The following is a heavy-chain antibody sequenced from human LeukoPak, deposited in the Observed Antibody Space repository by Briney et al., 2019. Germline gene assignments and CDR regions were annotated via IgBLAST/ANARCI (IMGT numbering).Heavy chain of an antibody. CDR3: ARDRYYDSSPDD. D-gene: IGHD3-22*01. CDR2: IYYSGST. CDR1: GGFVSSGSYY. Sequence: SETLSLTCTVSGGFVSSGSYYWSWIRQPPGKGLEWIGYIYYSGSTNYNPSLKSRVTISVDTSKNQFSLKLSSVTAADTAVYYCARDRYYDSSPDDWGQGTLVTVSS. J-gene: IGHJ4*02. V-gene: IGHV4-61*01.